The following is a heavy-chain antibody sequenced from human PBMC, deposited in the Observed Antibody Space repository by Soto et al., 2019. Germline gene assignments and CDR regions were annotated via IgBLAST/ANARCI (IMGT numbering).Heavy chain of an antibody. Sequence: SETLSLTCTVSGGSISSGGYYWSWIRQPPGKGLEWIGYIYYSGSTNYNPSLKSRVTISVDTSKTQFSLKLSSVTAADTAVYYCASRSMVRGVIGHYFDYRGQGTLVTVSS. D-gene: IGHD3-10*01. V-gene: IGHV4-61*08. CDR3: ASRSMVRGVIGHYFDY. CDR2: IYYSGST. CDR1: GGSISSGGYY. J-gene: IGHJ4*02.